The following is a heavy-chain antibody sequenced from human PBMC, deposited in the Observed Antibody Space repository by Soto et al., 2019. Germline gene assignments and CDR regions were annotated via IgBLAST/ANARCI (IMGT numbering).Heavy chain of an antibody. Sequence: GGSLRLSCAASGFIFSRYGMSWVRQAPGKGLEWVSTIVGGGGNTYYADSVKGRLTISRDNSKNTVYLQMNSLRADDTAVYYCVKVCRSSGGVTDFDFCGLGTLVTVSS. CDR1: GFIFSRYG. D-gene: IGHD6-19*01. V-gene: IGHV3-23*01. CDR3: VKVCRSSGGVTDFDF. CDR2: IVGGGGNT. J-gene: IGHJ4*02.